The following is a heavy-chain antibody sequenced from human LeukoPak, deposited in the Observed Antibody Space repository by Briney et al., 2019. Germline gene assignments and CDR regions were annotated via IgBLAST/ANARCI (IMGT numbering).Heavy chain of an antibody. J-gene: IGHJ4*02. Sequence: PGRSLRLSCAASGFTFSSYWMHWVRQAPGKGLVWVSRINEDETTITYADSVKGRFTISRDNAKNTLFLQMSSLRAEDTAVYYCVRGLNGAGDYWGQGTLVTVSS. CDR3: VRGLNGAGDY. V-gene: IGHV3-74*01. D-gene: IGHD3-10*01. CDR2: INEDETTI. CDR1: GFTFSSYW.